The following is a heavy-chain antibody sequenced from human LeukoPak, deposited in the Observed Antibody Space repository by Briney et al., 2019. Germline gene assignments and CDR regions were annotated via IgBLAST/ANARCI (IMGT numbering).Heavy chain of an antibody. V-gene: IGHV1-8*02. CDR2: MNPNSGNT. J-gene: IGHJ4*02. D-gene: IGHD3-22*01. Sequence: GSSVKVSCKASGGTFSSYAISWVRQATGQGLEWMGWMNPNSGNTGYAQKFQGRVTMTRNTSISTAYMELSSLRSEDMAVYYCARGAYYYDSSGYTTEGYWGQGTLVTVSS. CDR1: GGTFSSYA. CDR3: ARGAYYYDSSGYTTEGY.